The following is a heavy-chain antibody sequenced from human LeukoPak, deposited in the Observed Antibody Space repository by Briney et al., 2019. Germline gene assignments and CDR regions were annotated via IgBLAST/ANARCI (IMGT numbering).Heavy chain of an antibody. CDR2: MHNSEIG. V-gene: IGHV4-31*03. J-gene: IGHJ4*02. CDR3: ARESGRLVDY. D-gene: IGHD3-3*01. Sequence: TSETLSLTCTVSGDSISSGFYFWGWIRQHPGKGLEWIGYMHNSEIGAYNPSLKSRVSISVDTSKNQISLKLNSVTAADTGMYYCARESGRLVDYWGQGTLVIVSS. CDR1: GDSISSGFYF.